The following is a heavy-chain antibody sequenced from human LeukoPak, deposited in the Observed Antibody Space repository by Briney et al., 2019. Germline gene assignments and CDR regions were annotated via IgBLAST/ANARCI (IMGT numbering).Heavy chain of an antibody. D-gene: IGHD6-13*01. CDR3: ARASGIWSYYYYYYMDV. CDR1: GGSISSSSYY. CDR2: IYYSGNA. Sequence: SETLSLTCSVSGGSISSSSYYWGWIRQPPGKGLEWIGSIYYSGNANYNPSLKSRVTISVDTSKNQFSLQLNSVTPEDTAVYYCARASGIWSYYYYYYMDVWGKGTTVTISS. J-gene: IGHJ6*03. V-gene: IGHV4-39*07.